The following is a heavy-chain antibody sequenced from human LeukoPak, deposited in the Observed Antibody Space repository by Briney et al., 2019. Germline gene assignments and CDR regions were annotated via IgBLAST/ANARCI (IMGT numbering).Heavy chain of an antibody. J-gene: IGHJ4*02. CDR3: ARDPLYRSGRIKDAF. CDR2: INSNSGVP. V-gene: IGHV1-2*02. D-gene: IGHD3-22*01. CDR1: GDTYLDFY. Sequence: ASVKVSFKSSGDTYLDFYIHKVGQAPGQGLAWMGWINSNSGVPNYAQKFHGRVTMTSDKSVSTDYIQLTSLRSDDTGVYYCARDPLYRSGRIKDAFWVQATLVTVSS.